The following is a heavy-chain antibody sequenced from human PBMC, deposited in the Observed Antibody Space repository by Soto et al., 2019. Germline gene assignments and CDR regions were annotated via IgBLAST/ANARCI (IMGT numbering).Heavy chain of an antibody. Sequence: EVQLLESGGGLVQPGGSLRLSCAASGFTFSNYAVTWVRQAPGKGLEWVSTISGSGGSTYYADTVKGRITISRDNSKNTLYLQMNSLRAEDTAVYYCAKDQGSSWYEVDYWGQGTLVTASS. CDR1: GFTFSNYA. CDR2: ISGSGGST. D-gene: IGHD6-13*01. V-gene: IGHV3-23*01. J-gene: IGHJ4*02. CDR3: AKDQGSSWYEVDY.